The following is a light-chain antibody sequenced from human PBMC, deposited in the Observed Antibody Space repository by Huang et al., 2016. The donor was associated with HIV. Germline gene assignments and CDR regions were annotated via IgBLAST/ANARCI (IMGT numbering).Light chain of an antibody. CDR3: QQYDKVPPT. CDR2: DAS. Sequence: DIQMTQSPSSLSASVGDRVTITCQASLDIYNFLNWYQKKPGKAPKLLLYDASNLEAGVPSRFSVSGSGTDFTFTISSLQPEDIGTYYCQQYDKVPPTFGGGTKLEIK. V-gene: IGKV1-33*01. J-gene: IGKJ4*01. CDR1: LDIYNF.